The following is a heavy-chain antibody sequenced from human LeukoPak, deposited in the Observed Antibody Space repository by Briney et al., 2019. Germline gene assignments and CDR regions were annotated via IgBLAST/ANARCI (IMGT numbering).Heavy chain of an antibody. J-gene: IGHJ6*03. CDR2: LYYSGST. D-gene: IGHD6-13*01. Sequence: SETLSLTCTVSGGSISSSSYYWGWIRQPPGKGLEWIGSLYYSGSTFYNPSLKSRVTISVDTSKNQLSLKLSSVTAADTAVYYCARLGSSWAIYYYMDVWGKGTTVTVSS. CDR1: GGSISSSSYY. V-gene: IGHV4-39*01. CDR3: ARLGSSWAIYYYMDV.